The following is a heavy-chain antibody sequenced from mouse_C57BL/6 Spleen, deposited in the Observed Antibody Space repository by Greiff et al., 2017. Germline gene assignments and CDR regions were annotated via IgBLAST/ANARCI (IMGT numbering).Heavy chain of an antibody. CDR1: GYTFTSYW. CDR3: ARINYGSSRYWYFDV. J-gene: IGHJ1*03. CDR2: IHPNSGST. V-gene: IGHV1-64*01. Sequence: QVQLQQPGAELVKPGASVKLSCKASGYTFTSYWMHWVKQRPGQGLEWIGMIHPNSGSTNYNEKFKSKATLTVDKSSSTAYMQLSSLTSEDSAVYYCARINYGSSRYWYFDVWGTGTTVTVSS. D-gene: IGHD1-1*01.